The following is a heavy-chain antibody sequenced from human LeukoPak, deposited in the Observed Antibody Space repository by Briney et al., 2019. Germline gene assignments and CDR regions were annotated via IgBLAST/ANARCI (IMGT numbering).Heavy chain of an antibody. CDR3: ARDYIGQYYDFWSGYSRYDY. CDR2: INTDGSST. D-gene: IGHD3-3*01. V-gene: IGHV3-74*01. CDR1: GFTFSSYW. J-gene: IGHJ4*02. Sequence: GGSLRLSWAASGFTFSSYWMHWVRQAPGKGLVWVSRINTDGSSTSYADSVKGRFTISRDNAKNTLYLQMNSLRAEDTAVYYCARDYIGQYYDFWSGYSRYDYWGQGTLVTVSS.